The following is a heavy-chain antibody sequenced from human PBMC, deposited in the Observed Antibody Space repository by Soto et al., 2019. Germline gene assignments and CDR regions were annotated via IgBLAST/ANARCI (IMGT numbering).Heavy chain of an antibody. D-gene: IGHD3-9*01. J-gene: IGHJ4*02. V-gene: IGHV4-61*01. Sequence: QVQLQESGPGLVKPSETLSLTCTVSGGSVSSGSYYWSWIRQPPGKGLEWIGYIYYSGSTNYNPSLKSRVTISVDTSKNQFSLKLSSVTAADTAVYYCARALARYKGRLKFDYWGQGTLVTVSS. CDR1: GGSVSSGSYY. CDR2: IYYSGST. CDR3: ARALARYKGRLKFDY.